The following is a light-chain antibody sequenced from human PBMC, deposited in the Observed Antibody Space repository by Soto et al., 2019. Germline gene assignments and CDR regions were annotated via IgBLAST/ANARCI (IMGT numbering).Light chain of an antibody. V-gene: IGKV1-33*01. CDR1: QDISKY. CDR2: DAS. Sequence: DIQMTQSPASLSASVGDRVTITCQESQDISKYLNWYQQKPGKVPKVLIYDASNLTTGVSSRFSGGGSGTDFTLTISSLQPEDIATYYCQHYESLPLTFGGGTKVEIK. J-gene: IGKJ4*01. CDR3: QHYESLPLT.